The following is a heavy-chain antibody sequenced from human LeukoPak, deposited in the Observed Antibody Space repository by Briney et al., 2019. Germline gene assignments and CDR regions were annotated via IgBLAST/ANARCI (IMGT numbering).Heavy chain of an antibody. CDR1: GFTVSSNY. J-gene: IGHJ4*02. CDR2: IYSGGST. V-gene: IGHV3-53*05. Sequence: GGSLRLSCAASGFTVSSNYMSWVRQAPGKGLEWGSVIYSGGSTYYADSVKGRFTISRDNSKNTLYLQMNSLRAEDTAVYYCARGILGYCSGGSCLNYFDYWGQGTLVTVSS. CDR3: ARGILGYCSGGSCLNYFDY. D-gene: IGHD2-15*01.